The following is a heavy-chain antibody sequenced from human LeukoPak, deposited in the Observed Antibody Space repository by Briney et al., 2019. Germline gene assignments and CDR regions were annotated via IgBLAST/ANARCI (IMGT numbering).Heavy chain of an antibody. Sequence: GASVKFSCKASGYTFSNYGISWVRQAPGQGLEWIGWISAYNGNTNYAQKLQGRVTMTTDTSTSTAYMELRSLRSDDTAVYCCARDLGSGIAEPFDHWGQGTLVTVSS. CDR1: GYTFSNYG. CDR2: ISAYNGNT. CDR3: ARDLGSGIAEPFDH. V-gene: IGHV1-18*01. J-gene: IGHJ4*02. D-gene: IGHD6-13*01.